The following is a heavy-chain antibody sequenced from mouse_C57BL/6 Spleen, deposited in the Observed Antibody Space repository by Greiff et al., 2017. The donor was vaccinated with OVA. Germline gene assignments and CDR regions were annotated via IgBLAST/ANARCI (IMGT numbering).Heavy chain of an antibody. CDR1: GFNIKNTY. V-gene: IGHV14-3*01. CDR2: IDPANGNT. D-gene: IGHD1-1*01. Sequence: EVQLQQSVAELVRPGASVKLSCTASGFNIKNTYMHWVKQRPEQGLEWIGRIDPANGNTKYAPKFQGKATITADTSSNTAYLQLSSLTSEDTAIYCCSPYYYGPSYFDVGGTGTTVTVSS. J-gene: IGHJ1*03. CDR3: SPYYYGPSYFDV.